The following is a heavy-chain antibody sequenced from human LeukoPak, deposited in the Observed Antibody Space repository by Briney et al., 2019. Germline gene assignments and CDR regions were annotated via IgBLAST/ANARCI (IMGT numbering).Heavy chain of an antibody. V-gene: IGHV3-48*02. CDR2: ISSGSSTI. CDR3: ARGAGYGSKSVGY. D-gene: IGHD4-23*01. J-gene: IGHJ4*02. Sequence: GGSLRLSCAASGFTFSSYGMHWVRQAPGKGLEWLSYISSGSSTIYYADSVKGRFTISRDNAKNSLYLQMNSLRDEDSAVYYCARGAGYGSKSVGYWGQGTLVTVSS. CDR1: GFTFSSYG.